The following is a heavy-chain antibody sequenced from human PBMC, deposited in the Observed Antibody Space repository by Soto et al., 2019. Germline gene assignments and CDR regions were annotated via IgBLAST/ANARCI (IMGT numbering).Heavy chain of an antibody. CDR1: GGTFSTSA. CDR2: IMPVFATP. Sequence: QVQLMPSGAEVKKPGSSVKVSCKASGGTFSTSAISWVRQAPGEGLEWVGGIMPVFATPDYAQKFQGRVTXSXDXXTTTAYLELTSLTTDDTAVYYCARDKDRQQLGGNYYYILDVWGQGTAITVSS. CDR3: ARDKDRQQLGGNYYYILDV. V-gene: IGHV1-69*05. D-gene: IGHD3-3*02. J-gene: IGHJ6*02.